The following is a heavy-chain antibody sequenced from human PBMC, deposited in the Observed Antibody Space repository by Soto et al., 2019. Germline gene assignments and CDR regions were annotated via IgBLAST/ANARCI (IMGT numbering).Heavy chain of an antibody. CDR2: ISWDGGST. J-gene: IGHJ4*02. CDR1: GFTFYDYT. D-gene: IGHD5-18*01. V-gene: IGHV3-43*01. CDR3: AKARGTAMVPAFDY. Sequence: WGSLRLSCAASGFTFYDYTIHLVRQSPWKGLEWVSLISWDGGSTYYADSVKGRFTISRDNSKNSLYLQMNSLRTEDTALYYCAKARGTAMVPAFDYWGQGTLVTVSS.